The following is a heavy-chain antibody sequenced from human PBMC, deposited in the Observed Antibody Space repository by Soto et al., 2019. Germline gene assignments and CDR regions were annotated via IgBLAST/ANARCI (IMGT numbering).Heavy chain of an antibody. D-gene: IGHD4-17*01. CDR1: GFTFSSYG. Sequence: LRLSCAASGFTFSSYGMHWVRQAPGKGLEWVAVIWYDGSNKYYADSVKGRFTISRDNSKNTLYLQMNSLRAEDTAVYYCARDKMTTVTTEYYFDYWGQGTLVTVSS. V-gene: IGHV3-33*01. CDR3: ARDKMTTVTTEYYFDY. J-gene: IGHJ4*02. CDR2: IWYDGSNK.